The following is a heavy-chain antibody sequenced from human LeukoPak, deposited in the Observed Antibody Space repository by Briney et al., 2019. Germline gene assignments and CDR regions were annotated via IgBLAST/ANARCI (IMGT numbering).Heavy chain of an antibody. CDR3: AIDLGVVRFDP. J-gene: IGHJ5*02. V-gene: IGHV3-7*01. Sequence: PGGSLRLSCAASGFTFSNYWMRWVRQAPGKGLEWVANIKQDGREYYHVDSVKGRFTISRDNAKNSLYLQMNSLRAGDTAVYYYAIDLGVVRFDPSGQGTLVTVYS. CDR1: GFTFSNYW. D-gene: IGHD3-10*01. CDR2: IKQDGREY.